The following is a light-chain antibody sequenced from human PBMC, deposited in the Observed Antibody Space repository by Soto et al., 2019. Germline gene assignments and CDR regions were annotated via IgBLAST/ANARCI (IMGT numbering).Light chain of an antibody. V-gene: IGKV3-11*01. Sequence: EVVLTQSPSSLSLSPGERATLSCRASQSVSSNLDWYQQRPGQAPRLLIYGASNRPSGIPTRFSGSGSGTDFTLTISSLEPEDSAVYYCQQSNGRPITFGEGTKLEMK. J-gene: IGKJ5*01. CDR2: GAS. CDR3: QQSNGRPIT. CDR1: QSVSSN.